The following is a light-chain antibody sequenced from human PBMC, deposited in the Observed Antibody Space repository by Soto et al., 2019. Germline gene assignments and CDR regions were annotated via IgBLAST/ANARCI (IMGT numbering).Light chain of an antibody. CDR2: AAS. V-gene: IGKV1-8*01. J-gene: IGKJ4*01. CDR1: QGISSY. CDR3: QQYYSYPLT. Sequence: MQVTQSPSTLSASVGDRVTITCRASQGISSYLAWYQQKPGKAPKLLIYAASTLQSGVPSRFSGSGSGTDFTLTISCLQSEDFATYYCQQYYSYPLTFGGGTKVDIK.